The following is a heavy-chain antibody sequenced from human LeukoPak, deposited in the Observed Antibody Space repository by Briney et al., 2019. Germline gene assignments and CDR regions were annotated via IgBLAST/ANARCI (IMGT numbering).Heavy chain of an antibody. CDR3: AKGRSGSYLSYYFDF. CDR2: LIENGATT. Sequence: GGSLRLSCAASGFTFSSHAMSWVRRAPGKGLEWVSGLIENGATTYYADSVKGRFTISRDNSKNTLYLQMNSLRAEDTAVYYCAKGRSGSYLSYYFDFWGQGTLVTVSS. CDR1: GFTFSSHA. D-gene: IGHD1-26*01. J-gene: IGHJ4*02. V-gene: IGHV3-23*01.